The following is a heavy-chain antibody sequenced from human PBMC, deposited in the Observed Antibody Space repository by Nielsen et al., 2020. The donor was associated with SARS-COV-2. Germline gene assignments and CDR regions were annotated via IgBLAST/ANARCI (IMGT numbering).Heavy chain of an antibody. J-gene: IGHJ6*03. Sequence: SVKVSCKASGGTFSSYAISWVRQAPGQGLEWMGGIIPIFGTTNYAQKFQGRVTIIADESTSTAYMELSSLRSDDTAVYYCARAGWGGGDGYNPLYYYYMDVWGKGTTVTVSS. V-gene: IGHV1-69*13. CDR3: ARAGWGGGDGYNPLYYYYMDV. CDR1: GGTFSSYA. CDR2: IIPIFGTT. D-gene: IGHD5-24*01.